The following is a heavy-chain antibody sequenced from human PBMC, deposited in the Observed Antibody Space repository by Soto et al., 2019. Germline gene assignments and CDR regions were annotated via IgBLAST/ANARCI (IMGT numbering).Heavy chain of an antibody. D-gene: IGHD5-12*01. J-gene: IGHJ4*02. CDR2: IYFSGSA. V-gene: IGHV4-59*08. CDR3: ARRYSGYGDY. CDR1: GGSITSYY. Sequence: SETLSLTCTVSGGSITSYYWSWIRQPPGKGLEWIGYIYFSGSANYNPPLKSRVTISVDTSKNQFSLKLSSVTAADTAVYYCARRYSGYGDYWGQGTLVTVSS.